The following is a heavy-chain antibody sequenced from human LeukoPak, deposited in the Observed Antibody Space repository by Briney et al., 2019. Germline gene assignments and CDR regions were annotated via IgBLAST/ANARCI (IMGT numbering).Heavy chain of an antibody. D-gene: IGHD3-10*01. J-gene: IGHJ4*02. CDR1: GGSFSGYY. CDR2: INHSGST. CDR3: ARGVRYYGSGSYFPDY. Sequence: SETLSLTCAVYGGSFSGYYWSWIRQPPGKGLEWIGEINHSGSTNYNPSLKSRVTISVDTSKTQFSLKLSSVTAADTAVYYCARGVRYYGSGSYFPDYWGQGTLVTVSS. V-gene: IGHV4-34*01.